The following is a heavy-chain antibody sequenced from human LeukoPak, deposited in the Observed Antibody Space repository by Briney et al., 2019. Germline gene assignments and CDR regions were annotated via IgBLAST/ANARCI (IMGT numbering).Heavy chain of an antibody. Sequence: PGGSLRLSCAVSGFTFSNYEMNWVRQAPGKGLEWVAVIWYDGSNKYYADSVKGRFTISRDNSKNTLYLQMNSLRAEDTAVYYCARPAVRAVAAVYYFDYWGQGTLVTVSS. D-gene: IGHD6-19*01. CDR2: IWYDGSNK. CDR1: GFTFSNYE. CDR3: ARPAVRAVAAVYYFDY. V-gene: IGHV3-33*08. J-gene: IGHJ4*02.